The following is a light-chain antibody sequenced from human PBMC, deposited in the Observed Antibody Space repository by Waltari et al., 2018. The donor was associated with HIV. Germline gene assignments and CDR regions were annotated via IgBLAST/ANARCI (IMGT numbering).Light chain of an antibody. J-gene: IGLJ2*01. CDR1: KLGEKY. V-gene: IGLV3-1*01. Sequence: SYELTQPPSVSVSPGQTASVTCSGDKLGEKYACWYQQKPGQSPVVVMYQNSKRPSGIPERFSGSNSGNTATLTISGTQAMDEADYYCQAWDSNIVVFGGGTKLTVL. CDR3: QAWDSNIVV. CDR2: QNS.